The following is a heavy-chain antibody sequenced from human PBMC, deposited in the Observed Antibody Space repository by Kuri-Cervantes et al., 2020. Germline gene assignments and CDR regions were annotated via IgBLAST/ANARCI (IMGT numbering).Heavy chain of an antibody. V-gene: IGHV3-66*02. CDR1: GFSVSDSH. CDR3: ARGFVDGPYAPEPPFDP. CDR2: IYNTGDT. Sequence: GGSLRLSCEASGFSVSDSHINWLRRAPGKGLEWVSMIYNTGDTFYGDSVKGRFTISRDDSKNAVSLQMNSLRLEDTAVYYCARGFVDGPYAPEPPFDPWGQGTLVTVSS. D-gene: IGHD3-10*01. J-gene: IGHJ5*02.